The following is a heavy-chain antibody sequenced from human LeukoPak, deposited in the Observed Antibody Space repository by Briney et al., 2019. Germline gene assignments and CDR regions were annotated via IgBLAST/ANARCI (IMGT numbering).Heavy chain of an antibody. CDR1: GFTFSTYG. V-gene: IGHV3-33*01. D-gene: IGHD3-22*01. CDR3: ARVWKYYDSSGYYEDAFDI. J-gene: IGHJ3*02. CDR2: IWYDGSNK. Sequence: GRSLRLSCAASGFTFSTYGMHWVRQAPGKGLEWVAVIWYDGSNKYYADSVKGRFTISRDNSKNTLYLQMNSLRAEDTAVYYCARVWKYYDSSGYYEDAFDIWGQGTMVTVSS.